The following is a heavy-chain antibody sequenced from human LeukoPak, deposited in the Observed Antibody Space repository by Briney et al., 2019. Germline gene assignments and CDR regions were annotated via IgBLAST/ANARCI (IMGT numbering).Heavy chain of an antibody. CDR3: ARGIRYFGFDP. D-gene: IGHD3-9*01. J-gene: IGHJ5*02. V-gene: IGHV4-59*01. CDR1: GGSISNKY. CDR2: IYYSGST. Sequence: SETLSLTCTVSGGSISNKYWSWIRQPPGKGLEWIGYIYYSGSTNYNPSLKSRVTISVDTSKNQFSLKLSSVTAADTAVYYCARGIRYFGFDPWGQGTLVTVSS.